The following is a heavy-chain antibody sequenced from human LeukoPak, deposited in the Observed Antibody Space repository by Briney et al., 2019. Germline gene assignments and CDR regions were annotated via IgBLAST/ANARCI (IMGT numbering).Heavy chain of an antibody. CDR3: ARDRAYCGGDCSGDDAFDI. J-gene: IGHJ3*02. Sequence: PGGSLRLSCAASGFTFSSYSMNWVRQAPGKGLECVSSISSSSSYIYYADSVKGRFTISRDNAKNSLYLQMNSLRAEDTAVYYCARDRAYCGGDCSGDDAFDIWGQGTMVTVSS. CDR1: GFTFSSYS. D-gene: IGHD2-21*02. V-gene: IGHV3-21*01. CDR2: ISSSSSYI.